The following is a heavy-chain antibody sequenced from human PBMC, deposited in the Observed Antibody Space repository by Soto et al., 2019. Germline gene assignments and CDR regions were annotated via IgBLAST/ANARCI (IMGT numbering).Heavy chain of an antibody. CDR3: ARGNLSFDFDS. CDR2: ISGDGINT. V-gene: IGHV3-30*03. D-gene: IGHD3-10*01. CDR1: GFNFGFFG. J-gene: IGHJ4*02. Sequence: QIHLVESGGDVVQPGRSLRLSCAASGFNFGFFGVHWVRQAPGKGLEWVAFISGDGINTHYADSVRGRFTLSRDYSKKTMYLQMDTLREDDTALYYCARGNLSFDFDSWGQGTLVTVSS.